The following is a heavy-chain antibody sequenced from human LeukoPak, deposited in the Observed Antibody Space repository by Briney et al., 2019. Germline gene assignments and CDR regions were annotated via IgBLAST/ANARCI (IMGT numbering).Heavy chain of an antibody. CDR3: ARDGYYGSGTDY. CDR2: INPNSGGT. J-gene: IGHJ4*02. Sequence: ASVKVSCKASGYTFNTYGISWVRQAPGQGLEWMGWINPNSGGTNYAQKFQGRVTMTRDTSISTAYMELSRLRSDDTAVYYCARDGYYGSGTDYWGQGTLVTVSS. V-gene: IGHV1-2*02. D-gene: IGHD3-10*01. CDR1: GYTFNTYG.